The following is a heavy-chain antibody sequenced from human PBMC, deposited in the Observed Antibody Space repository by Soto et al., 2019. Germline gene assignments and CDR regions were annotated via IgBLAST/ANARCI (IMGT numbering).Heavy chain of an antibody. Sequence: SVKVSCKASGFTCSSSAVQWVRQARGQRLEWIGWIVVGSGNTNYAQKLQGRVTMTTDTSTSTAYMELRSLRSDDTAVYYCDEDESMIVVAPGYWGQVPLVTVSP. J-gene: IGHJ4*02. CDR1: GFTCSSSA. CDR3: DEDESMIVVAPGY. CDR2: IVVGSGNT. D-gene: IGHD3-22*01. V-gene: IGHV1-58*01.